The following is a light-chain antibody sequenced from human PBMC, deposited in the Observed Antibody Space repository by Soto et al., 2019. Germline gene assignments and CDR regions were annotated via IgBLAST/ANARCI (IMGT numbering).Light chain of an antibody. CDR1: SSDVGANKY. Sequence: QSVLTQPRSVSGSPGQSVTISCTGTSSDVGANKYVSWYQQHPGRAPKLIIYDVTERPSGVPDRFSGSKSGNTASLTMSGLQPDDEAEYYCCSYAGSSYVFGTGTKVTVL. J-gene: IGLJ1*01. CDR3: CSYAGSSYV. CDR2: DVT. V-gene: IGLV2-11*01.